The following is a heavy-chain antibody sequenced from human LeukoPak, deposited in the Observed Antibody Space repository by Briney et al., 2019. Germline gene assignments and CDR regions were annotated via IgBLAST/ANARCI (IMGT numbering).Heavy chain of an antibody. CDR1: GGSITSYY. CDR3: ARGGIATAALVHLDH. D-gene: IGHD6-13*01. V-gene: IGHV4-59*07. J-gene: IGHJ4*02. Sequence: PSDTLSLSCSASGGSITSYYWSWIRQPPGKGLEWIGYINYSGSTNYNPALKSRVSIAVDTSKNQFSLKLSSVTAADTAVYYCARGGIATAALVHLDHWGQGTLVTVSS. CDR2: INYSGST.